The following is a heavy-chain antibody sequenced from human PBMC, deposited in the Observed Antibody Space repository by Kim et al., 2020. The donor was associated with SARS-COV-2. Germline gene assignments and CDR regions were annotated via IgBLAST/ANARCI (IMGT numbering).Heavy chain of an antibody. CDR2: INPSTGNA. CDR1: GYTFTDYA. D-gene: IGHD1-26*01. CDR3: TRDKLGATNNWFDR. V-gene: IGHV7-4-1*02. J-gene: IGHJ5*02. Sequence: ASVKVSCRASGYTFTDYALNWVRQAPGQGLEWMGWINPSTGNATYAQGFRGRFVFSLDTSVSTVYLYISSLKAEDTALYYCTRDKLGATNNWFDRWRQGTLVTVSS.